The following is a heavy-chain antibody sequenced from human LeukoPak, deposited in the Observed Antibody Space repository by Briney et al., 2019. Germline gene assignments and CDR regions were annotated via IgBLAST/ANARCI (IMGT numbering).Heavy chain of an antibody. CDR3: ARGSDSSGYYGSSYYFDY. V-gene: IGHV1-69*13. CDR1: GGTFSSYA. CDR2: IIPIFGTA. Sequence: SVKVSCKASGGTFSSYAISWVRQAPGQGLEWMGGIIPIFGTANYAQKSQGRVTITADESTSTAYMELSSLRSEDTAVYYCARGSDSSGYYGSSYYFDYWGQGTLVTVSS. D-gene: IGHD3-22*01. J-gene: IGHJ4*02.